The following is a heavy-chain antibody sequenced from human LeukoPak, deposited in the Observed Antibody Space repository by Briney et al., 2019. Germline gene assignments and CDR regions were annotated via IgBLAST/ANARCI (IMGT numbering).Heavy chain of an antibody. V-gene: IGHV4-30-4*01. CDR3: ARVLVDCSGGSCYYFDY. J-gene: IGHJ4*02. Sequence: SQTLSLTCNVSGASMNRDNQFWSWIRQPPGKGLEWIGYIYYSGSPYSNPSLKSRLTISVDTSKNQFSLKLSSVTAADTAVYYCARVLVDCSGGSCYYFDYWGQGTLVTVSS. CDR1: GASMNRDNQF. D-gene: IGHD2-15*01. CDR2: IYYSGSP.